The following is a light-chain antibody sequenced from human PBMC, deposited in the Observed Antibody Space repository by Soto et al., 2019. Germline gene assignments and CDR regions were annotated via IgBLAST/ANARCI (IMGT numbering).Light chain of an antibody. CDR3: ISYTGSSTSYV. CDR1: ISDVGSSGP. V-gene: IGLV2-14*02. J-gene: IGLJ1*01. Sequence: QSVLTQPASVSGSPGQSITISCSGSISDVGSSGPVSWYQHHPGQVPKLIIYEGSRRPSGVSSRFSGSKTGNTASLTITGLQAEDEANYYCISYTGSSTSYVFGSGTKVTVL. CDR2: EGS.